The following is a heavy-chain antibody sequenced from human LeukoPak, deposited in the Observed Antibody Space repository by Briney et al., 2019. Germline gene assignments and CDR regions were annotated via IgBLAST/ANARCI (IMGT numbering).Heavy chain of an antibody. CDR3: ARGSVVGLGY. V-gene: IGHV4-34*01. CDR2: INHSGST. Sequence: PSETLSLTCAVYGGSFSGYYWSWIRQPPGKGLEWIGEINHSGSTYYNPSLKSRVTISVDTSKNQFSLKLTSVTAADTAVYYCARGSVVGLGYWGQGTLVTVSS. CDR1: GGSFSGYY. J-gene: IGHJ4*02. D-gene: IGHD3-16*01.